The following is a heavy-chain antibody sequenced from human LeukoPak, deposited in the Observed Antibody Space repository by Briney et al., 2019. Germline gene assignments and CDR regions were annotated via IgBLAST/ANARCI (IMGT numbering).Heavy chain of an antibody. V-gene: IGHV4-59*01. CDR3: ARGSWDMSFDY. Sequence: SETLSLTCTVSGGSMSSYYWSWIRQPPGKGLEWIGNIYYSGSTNYNPSLKSRVTISVDTSKKQFALKVNSVTAADTAVYYCARGSWDMSFDYWGPGILGTVFS. D-gene: IGHD1-26*01. J-gene: IGHJ4*02. CDR1: GGSMSSYY. CDR2: IYYSGST.